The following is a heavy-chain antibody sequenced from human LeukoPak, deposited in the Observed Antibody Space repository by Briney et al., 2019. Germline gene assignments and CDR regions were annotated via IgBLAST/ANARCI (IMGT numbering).Heavy chain of an antibody. J-gene: IGHJ4*02. CDR1: GASISTHY. Sequence: SETLSLTCTVSGASISTHYWSWLRQPPGKGLEWIGYLLDSWRTKDNPSLQSRVTLSADTSKNQFSLRLTSVTAADTAVYYCATIRRGSIYGYFDFWGQGSLVTVSS. D-gene: IGHD5-18*01. CDR2: LLDSWRT. CDR3: ATIRRGSIYGYFDF. V-gene: IGHV4-59*11.